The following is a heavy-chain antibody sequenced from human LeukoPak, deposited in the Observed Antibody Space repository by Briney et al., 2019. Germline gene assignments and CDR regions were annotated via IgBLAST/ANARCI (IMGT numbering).Heavy chain of an antibody. CDR1: GYTFTGYY. CDR2: INPNSGDT. V-gene: IGHV1-2*02. CDR3: ARTYYFGSWNEAFDI. J-gene: IGHJ3*02. Sequence: GASVKVSCKASGYTFTGYYMHWVRQAPGQGLEWMGWINPNSGDTNYAQKFQGRVTMTRDTSISTAFMELSRLRSDDTAVYYCARTYYFGSWNEAFDIWGQGTMVTVSS. D-gene: IGHD3-10*01.